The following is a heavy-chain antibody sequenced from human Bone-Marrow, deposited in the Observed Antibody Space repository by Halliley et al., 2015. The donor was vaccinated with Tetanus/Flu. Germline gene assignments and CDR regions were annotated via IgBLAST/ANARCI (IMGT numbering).Heavy chain of an antibody. V-gene: IGHV3-15*01. CDR2: IKSKIDGGTT. J-gene: IGHJ5*02. CDR3: TKEGDYYDSGGFYAS. Sequence: IKSKIDGGTTDYAAPVKDRFNISRDDSKETLYLQMNSLTTGDTAMYFCTKEGDYYDSGGFYASWGQGTPVTVSS. D-gene: IGHD3-22*01.